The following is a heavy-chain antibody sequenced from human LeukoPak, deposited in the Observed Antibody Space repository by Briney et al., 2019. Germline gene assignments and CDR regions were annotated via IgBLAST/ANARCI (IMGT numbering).Heavy chain of an antibody. Sequence: GASVKVSCKTSGYTFTNYRMHWVRQAPGQGLEWMGWVDPNNGATNYARNFQGRVTMTRDSSVSTVYMELTRLTSDDTAVYYCTRALRHTSSAGWFDPWGQGSLVTVSS. CDR3: TRALRHTSSAGWFDP. J-gene: IGHJ5*02. CDR1: GYTFTNYR. V-gene: IGHV1-2*02. D-gene: IGHD3-10*01. CDR2: VDPNNGAT.